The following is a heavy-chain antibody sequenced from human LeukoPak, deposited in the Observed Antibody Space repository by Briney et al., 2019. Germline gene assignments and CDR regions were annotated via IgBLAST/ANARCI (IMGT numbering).Heavy chain of an antibody. Sequence: ASVKVSCKASGGTFSSYAISWVRQAPGQGLEWMGGIIPIFGTANCAQKFQGRVTITADESTSTAYMELSSLRSEDTAVYYCAREGHYYDSSGTFDYWGQGTLVTVSS. CDR3: AREGHYYDSSGTFDY. CDR2: IIPIFGTA. V-gene: IGHV1-69*13. CDR1: GGTFSSYA. D-gene: IGHD3-22*01. J-gene: IGHJ4*02.